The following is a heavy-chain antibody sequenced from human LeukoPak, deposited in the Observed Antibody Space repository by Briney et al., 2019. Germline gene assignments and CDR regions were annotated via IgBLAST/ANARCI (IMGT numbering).Heavy chain of an antibody. J-gene: IGHJ6*02. CDR2: ISYDGSNK. D-gene: IGHD4-17*01. V-gene: IGHV3-30*18. CDR3: AKDLSEGDYGSEYYGMDV. CDR1: GFTFSSYG. Sequence: GGSLRLSCAASGFTFSSYGMHWVRQAPGKGLEWVAVISYDGSNKYYADSVKGRFTISRDNSKNTLYLQMNSLRAEDTAVYYCAKDLSEGDYGSEYYGMDVWGQGTTVTVSS.